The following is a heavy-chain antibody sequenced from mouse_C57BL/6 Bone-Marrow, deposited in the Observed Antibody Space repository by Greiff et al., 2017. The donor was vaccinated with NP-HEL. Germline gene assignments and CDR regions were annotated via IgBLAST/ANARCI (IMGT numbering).Heavy chain of an antibody. CDR2: IRNKANGYTT. CDR3: AREVITTVVAHWYFDV. CDR1: GFTFTDYY. V-gene: IGHV7-3*01. J-gene: IGHJ1*03. D-gene: IGHD1-1*01. Sequence: EVKLVESGGGLVQPGGSLSLSCAASGFTFTDYYMSWVRQPPGKALEWLGFIRNKANGYTTEYSASVKGRFTISRDNSQSILYLQMNALRAEDSATYYCAREVITTVVAHWYFDVWGTGTTVTVSS.